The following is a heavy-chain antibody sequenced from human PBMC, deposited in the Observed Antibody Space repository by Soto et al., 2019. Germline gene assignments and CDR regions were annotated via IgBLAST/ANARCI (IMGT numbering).Heavy chain of an antibody. CDR1: GGTFSSYA. J-gene: IGHJ5*02. Sequence: QVQLVQSGAEVKKPGSSVKVSCKASGGTFSSYAISWVRQAPGQGLELMGGILTICGTATYAQKFQGRVTITADECTSTAYEERGSVRSEDTAGYYCARGGLQETTVGWFDPWSQGTLVTVSS. V-gene: IGHV1-69*12. CDR2: ILTICGTA. D-gene: IGHD4-17*01. CDR3: ARGGLQETTVGWFDP.